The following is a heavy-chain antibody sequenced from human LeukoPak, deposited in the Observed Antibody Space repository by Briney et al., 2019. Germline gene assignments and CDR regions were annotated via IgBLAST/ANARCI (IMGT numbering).Heavy chain of an antibody. Sequence: GRSLRLSCAASGFTFSSYGMHWVRQAPGKGLEWVAVISYDGSNKYYADSVKGRFTISRDNSKNTLYLQMNSLRAEDTAVYYCAKDRIFSYYYYSSGYYDGVFDYWGQGTLVTVSS. D-gene: IGHD3-22*01. J-gene: IGHJ4*02. CDR1: GFTFSSYG. V-gene: IGHV3-30*18. CDR3: AKDRIFSYYYYSSGYYDGVFDY. CDR2: ISYDGSNK.